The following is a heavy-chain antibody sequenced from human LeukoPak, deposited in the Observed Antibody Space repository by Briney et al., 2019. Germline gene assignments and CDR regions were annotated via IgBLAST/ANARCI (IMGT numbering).Heavy chain of an antibody. J-gene: IGHJ4*02. Sequence: ASVKVSCKASGGTFSSYAISWVRQAPGQGLEWMGWINPNTGNPTYAQAFTGRFVFSLDTSVSTAYLQISSLNTEDTAVYYCAIDQPVAGVSNFDSWGQGTLVTVSS. CDR3: AIDQPVAGVSNFDS. CDR2: INPNTGNP. V-gene: IGHV7-4-1*02. D-gene: IGHD6-19*01. CDR1: GGTFSSYA.